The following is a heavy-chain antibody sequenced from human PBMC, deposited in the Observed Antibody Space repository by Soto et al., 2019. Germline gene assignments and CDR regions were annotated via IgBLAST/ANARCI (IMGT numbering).Heavy chain of an antibody. CDR1: GFTFSSYG. CDR2: ISYDGSNK. CDR3: LGDCSSTSCYAGYYYYMDV. J-gene: IGHJ6*03. Sequence: GGSLRLSCAASGFTFSSYGMHWVRQAPGKGLEWVAVISYDGSNKYYADSVKGRFTISRDNSKNTLYLQMNSLRAENTAVYYCLGDCSSTSCYAGYYYYMDVWGKGTTVTVAS. D-gene: IGHD2-2*01. V-gene: IGHV3-30*03.